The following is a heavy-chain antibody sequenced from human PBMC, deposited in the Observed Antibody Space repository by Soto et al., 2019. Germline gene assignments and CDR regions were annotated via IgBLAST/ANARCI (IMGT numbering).Heavy chain of an antibody. D-gene: IGHD6-19*01. Sequence: SETLSLTCNMSGDSYSISTYSWSWIRQPPGKALQWIGFIYQSGVTSYNPSLASLVSISLDRSNNQCSLKLKSVTAADTAVYFCAGMPYTSGLRFDPWGPGTLVTVSS. CDR3: AGMPYTSGLRFDP. CDR1: GDSYSISTYS. V-gene: IGHV4-30-2*01. CDR2: IYQSGVT. J-gene: IGHJ5*02.